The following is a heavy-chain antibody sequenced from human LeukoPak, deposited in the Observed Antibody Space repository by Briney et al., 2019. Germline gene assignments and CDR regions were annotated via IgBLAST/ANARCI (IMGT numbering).Heavy chain of an antibody. CDR1: GVSISSYY. CDR3: ARALQPGVYAFDI. Sequence: PSETLSLTCTVSGVSISSYYWTWIRQPPGEGLEWIGYIYYSGSPNCNPSLKSRVTISVDTSKNQFSLKLSSVTAADTAVYYCARALQPGVYAFDIWGQGTMVTVSS. V-gene: IGHV4-59*01. CDR2: IYYSGSP. D-gene: IGHD6-13*01. J-gene: IGHJ3*02.